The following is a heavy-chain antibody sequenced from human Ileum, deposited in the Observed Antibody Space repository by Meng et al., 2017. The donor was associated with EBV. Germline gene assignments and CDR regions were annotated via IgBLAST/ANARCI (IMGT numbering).Heavy chain of an antibody. Sequence: QLQEWGQGVVKPSGTLSLTCIVSGGSISSSNYYWSWIRQHPGKGLEWSGHIYNSGSTYYNPSLKSRITISVDTSKNQFSLKLSSVTAADTAVYYCARGQKGYFDLWGRGTLVTVSS. CDR2: IYNSGST. CDR1: GGSISSSNYY. V-gene: IGHV4-30-4*01. J-gene: IGHJ2*01. CDR3: ARGQKGYFDL.